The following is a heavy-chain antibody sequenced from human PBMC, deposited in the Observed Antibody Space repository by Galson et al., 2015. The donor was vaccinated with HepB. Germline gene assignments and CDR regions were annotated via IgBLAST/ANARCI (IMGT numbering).Heavy chain of an antibody. CDR1: GYTFTSYG. V-gene: IGHV1-18*04. D-gene: IGHD6-13*01. CDR3: ARRGSSWSKYYYYGMDV. Sequence: SVKVSCKAPGYTFTSYGISWVRQAPGQGLEWMGWISAYNGNTNYAQKLQGRVTMTTDTSTSTAYMELRSLRSDDTAVYYCARRGSSWSKYYYYGMDVWGQGTTVTVSS. CDR2: ISAYNGNT. J-gene: IGHJ6*02.